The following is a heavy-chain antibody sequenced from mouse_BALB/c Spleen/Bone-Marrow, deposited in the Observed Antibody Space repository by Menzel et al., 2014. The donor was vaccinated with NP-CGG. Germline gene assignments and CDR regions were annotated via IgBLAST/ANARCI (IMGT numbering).Heavy chain of an antibody. D-gene: IGHD1-1*01. CDR3: AREVLRDYFDY. Sequence: EVNLVDSGGGLVKPGGSLKLSCAASGFAFSSYDMSWVRQTPEKRLEWVAYISSGGGSTYYPDTVKGRFTISRDNAKNTLYLQMSSLKSEDTAMYYCAREVLRDYFDYRGQGTTLTVSS. V-gene: IGHV5-12-1*01. J-gene: IGHJ2*01. CDR2: ISSGGGST. CDR1: GFAFSSYD.